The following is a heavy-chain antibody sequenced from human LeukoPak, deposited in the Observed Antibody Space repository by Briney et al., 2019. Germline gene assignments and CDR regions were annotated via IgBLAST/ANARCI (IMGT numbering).Heavy chain of an antibody. D-gene: IGHD3-10*01. Sequence: PSETLSLTCTVSGGSISSDYWSWTRQSAGKGLEWIGRMYTSGSTQYNPSLKSRVTISVDKSKNQFSLKLSSVTAADTAVYYCARDHYGSGSYKSYFDNWGQGTQVTVSS. CDR1: GGSISSDY. V-gene: IGHV4-4*07. CDR2: MYTSGST. J-gene: IGHJ4*02. CDR3: ARDHYGSGSYKSYFDN.